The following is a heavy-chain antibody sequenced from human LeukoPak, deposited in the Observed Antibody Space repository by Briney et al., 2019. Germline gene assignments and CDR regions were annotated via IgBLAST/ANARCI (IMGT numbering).Heavy chain of an antibody. CDR1: GYIFTKYY. V-gene: IGHV1-46*01. CDR3: AGDRAFAGTKEDAFDN. J-gene: IGHJ3*02. D-gene: IGHD3-3*02. CDR2: INPSSGTT. Sequence: ASVKVSCKASGYIFTKYYIHWVRRAPGQGLEWMGRINPSSGTTSYPQKFQGRVTMTRDTSTTTVYLDLSRLRSDDTALYYCAGDRAFAGTKEDAFDNWGQGTMVTVSS.